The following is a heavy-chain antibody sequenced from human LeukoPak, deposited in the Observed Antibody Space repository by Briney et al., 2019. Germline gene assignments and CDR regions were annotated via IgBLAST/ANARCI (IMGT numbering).Heavy chain of an antibody. CDR2: IYYSGST. D-gene: IGHD4-17*01. V-gene: IGHV4-30-4*01. Sequence: SETLSLTCTVPGGSISSGDYYWGWIRQPPGKGLEWIGYIYYSGSTYYNPSLKSRVTISVDTSKNQFSLKLSSVTAADTAVYYCARYGDSAWFDPWGQGTLVTVSS. CDR1: GGSISSGDYY. CDR3: ARYGDSAWFDP. J-gene: IGHJ5*02.